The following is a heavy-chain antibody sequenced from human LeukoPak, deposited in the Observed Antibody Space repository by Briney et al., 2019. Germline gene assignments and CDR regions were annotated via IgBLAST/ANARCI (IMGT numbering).Heavy chain of an antibody. CDR3: ASTSNRQLSLNYYYYGMDV. D-gene: IGHD3-16*02. V-gene: IGHV3-30*03. J-gene: IGHJ6*02. Sequence: GGSLRLSCAASGFTFSSYGMHWVRQAPGKGLEWVAVISYDGSNKYYADSVKGRFTISRDNSKNTLYLQMNSLRAEDTAVYYCASTSNRQLSLNYYYYGMDVWGQGTTVTVSS. CDR1: GFTFSSYG. CDR2: ISYDGSNK.